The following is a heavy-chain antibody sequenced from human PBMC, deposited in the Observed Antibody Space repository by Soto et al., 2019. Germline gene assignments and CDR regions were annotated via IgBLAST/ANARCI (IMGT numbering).Heavy chain of an antibody. CDR2: IYYSGST. CDR1: GGSISSYY. D-gene: IGHD3-3*01. Sequence: SGTLSLTCTVSGGSISSYYWSWIRQPPGKGLEWIGYIYYSGSTNYNPSLKSRVTISVDTSKNQFSLKLSSVTAADTAVYHCARADRVPYDFWSGYQNYYYYYMDVWGKGTTVTVSS. V-gene: IGHV4-59*08. J-gene: IGHJ6*03. CDR3: ARADRVPYDFWSGYQNYYYYYMDV.